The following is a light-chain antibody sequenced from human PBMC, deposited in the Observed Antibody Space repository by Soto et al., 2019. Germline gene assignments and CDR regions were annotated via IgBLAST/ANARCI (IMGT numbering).Light chain of an antibody. CDR3: QQRSSWPLT. Sequence: IVLTQAPATLSLSPLERATLSFMASQSVSSYLAWYQQKPGQAPRLLIYDASNRATGIPARFSGSGSGTDFTLTISSLEPEDFAVYFCQQRSSWPLTFGGGTKVDIK. CDR2: DAS. CDR1: QSVSSY. V-gene: IGKV3-11*01. J-gene: IGKJ4*01.